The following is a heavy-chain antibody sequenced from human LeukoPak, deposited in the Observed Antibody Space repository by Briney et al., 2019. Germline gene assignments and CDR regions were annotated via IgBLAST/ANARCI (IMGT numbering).Heavy chain of an antibody. D-gene: IGHD3-9*01. J-gene: IGHJ6*03. CDR2: INPNSGGT. CDR3: ARDGYYDILTGSNYYYYYIDV. V-gene: IGHV1-2*02. CDR1: GYTFTGYY. Sequence: GASVKVSCEASGYTFTGYYMHWVRQAPGQGLEWMGWINPNSGGTNYAQKFQGRVTMTRDTSITTAYMELSRLRSDDTAVYYCARDGYYDILTGSNYYYYYIDVWGKGTTVTVSS.